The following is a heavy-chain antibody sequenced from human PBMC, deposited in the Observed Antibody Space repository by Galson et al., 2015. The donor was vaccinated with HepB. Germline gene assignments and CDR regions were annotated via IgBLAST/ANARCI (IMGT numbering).Heavy chain of an antibody. D-gene: IGHD2-8*02. CDR1: GFPLTNAW. Sequence: SLRLSCAASGFPLTNAWMSWVRQAPGMGLEWGGRIKSKPDGETTDYAAPVKGRFTISRDDSKNRLYLQMNSLKPEDTAVYYCTTDVYYSTYWSWLDPWVQGTLVTVSS. V-gene: IGHV3-15*01. J-gene: IGHJ5*02. CDR2: IKSKPDGETT. CDR3: TTDVYYSTYWSWLDP.